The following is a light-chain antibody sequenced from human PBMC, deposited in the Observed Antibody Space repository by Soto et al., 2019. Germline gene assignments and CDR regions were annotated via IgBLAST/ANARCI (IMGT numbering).Light chain of an antibody. V-gene: IGKV3-15*01. Sequence: EKVMTQSPATLSVSPGDRATLSCRASQSVSGNLAWYQQKPGQTPRLLIYGASTRATGILARFSGSGSGTEFTLTISSLQSEDFAIYYCQQYNSWPPLFGQGTKLEIK. CDR3: QQYNSWPPL. J-gene: IGKJ2*01. CDR1: QSVSGN. CDR2: GAS.